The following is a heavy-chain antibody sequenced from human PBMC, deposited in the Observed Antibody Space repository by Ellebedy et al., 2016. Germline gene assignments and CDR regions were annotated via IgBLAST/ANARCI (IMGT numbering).Heavy chain of an antibody. CDR1: GFTFSSYW. V-gene: IGHV3-7*01. J-gene: IGHJ4*02. D-gene: IGHD1-1*01. CDR2: INQDGSQE. CDR3: ARQLNVDY. Sequence: GESLKISCAASGFTFSSYWMTWVRQAPGKGLEWVANINQDGSQEYYVDSVKGRFTISRDNAKNSLYLQMNSLRVEDTAVYYCARQLNVDYWGQGTLVTVSS.